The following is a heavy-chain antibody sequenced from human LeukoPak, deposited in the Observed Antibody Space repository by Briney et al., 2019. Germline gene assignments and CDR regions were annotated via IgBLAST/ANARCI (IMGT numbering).Heavy chain of an antibody. CDR1: GGSISSYY. J-gene: IGHJ6*03. CDR3: ARALDPTYYYMDV. V-gene: IGHV4-59*01. Sequence: SETLSLTCTVSGGSISSYYWSWIRQPPGKGLEWIGYIYYSGSTNYNPSLKSRVTISVDTSKNQFSLKLSSVTAADTAVYYCARALDPTYYYMDVWGKGTTVTVSS. CDR2: IYYSGST.